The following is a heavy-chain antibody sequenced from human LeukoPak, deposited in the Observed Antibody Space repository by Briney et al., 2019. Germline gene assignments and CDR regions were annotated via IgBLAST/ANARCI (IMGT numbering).Heavy chain of an antibody. CDR2: IHYSGDA. V-gene: IGHV4-59*01. CDR3: ARALHRSSGYYS. CDR1: GDSISTYY. J-gene: IGHJ4*02. Sequence: SETLSLTCTVSGDSISTYYWSWIRQPPGGGLEWIGYIHYSGDANYNPSLKSRVTISLDTSKSHFSLKLSSVTAADTAVYYCARALHRSSGYYSWGQGTLVTVSS. D-gene: IGHD3-22*01.